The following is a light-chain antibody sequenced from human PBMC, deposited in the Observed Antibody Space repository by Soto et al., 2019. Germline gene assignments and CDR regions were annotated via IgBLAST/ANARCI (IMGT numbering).Light chain of an antibody. CDR2: DAS. J-gene: IGKJ4*01. Sequence: GDRVTITCRASQSISSWLAWYQQKPGKAPKLLIYDASSLESGVPSRFSGSGSGTEFTLTISSLQPDDFATYYCQQYNSYRLTFGGGTKVDTK. CDR1: QSISSW. V-gene: IGKV1-5*01. CDR3: QQYNSYRLT.